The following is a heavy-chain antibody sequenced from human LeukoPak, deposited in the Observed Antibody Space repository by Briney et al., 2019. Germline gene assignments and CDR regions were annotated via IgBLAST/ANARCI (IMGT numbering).Heavy chain of an antibody. V-gene: IGHV3-74*01. J-gene: IGHJ4*02. D-gene: IGHD3-9*01. CDR3: ARTMTGAFFDY. CDR1: GFTFSTYW. CDR2: INGDGSST. Sequence: GGSLRLSCAASGFTFSTYWIHWVRQAPGKGLVWVSHINGDGSSTSYADSVKGRFAISRNNAKNTLYLQMNSLRAEDTAVYYCARTMTGAFFDYWGQGALVTVSS.